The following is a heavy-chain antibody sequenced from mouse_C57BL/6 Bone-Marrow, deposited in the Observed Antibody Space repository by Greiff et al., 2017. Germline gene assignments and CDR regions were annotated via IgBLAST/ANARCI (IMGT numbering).Heavy chain of an antibody. Sequence: QVQLQQPGAELVRPGTSVKLSCKASGYTFTSYWMHWVKQRPGQGLEWIGVIDPSDSYTNYNQKFKGKATLTVDTSSSTAYMQLSSLTSEDSAVYYCAGCAMDYWGQGTSVTVSS. CDR1: GYTFTSYW. V-gene: IGHV1-59*01. CDR3: AGCAMDY. CDR2: IDPSDSYT. J-gene: IGHJ4*01.